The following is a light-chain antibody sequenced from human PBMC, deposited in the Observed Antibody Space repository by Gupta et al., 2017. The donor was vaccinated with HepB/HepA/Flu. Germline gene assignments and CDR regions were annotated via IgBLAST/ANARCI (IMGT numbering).Light chain of an antibody. CDR2: AAS. V-gene: IGKV1-39*01. CDR3: KQRYSTRGFT. Sequence: DIQLTQSPSSLSASVGDRVTITCRASQSISSYLNWYQQKPGTVPKLLIYAASSLQSGVPSRFSGSGSGTECTLTISSLKTEAFATYSCKQRYSTRGFTFGPGTKVEIK. CDR1: QSISSY. J-gene: IGKJ3*01.